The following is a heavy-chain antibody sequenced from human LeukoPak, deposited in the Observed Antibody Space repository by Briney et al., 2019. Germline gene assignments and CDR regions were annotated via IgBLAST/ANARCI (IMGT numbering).Heavy chain of an antibody. D-gene: IGHD5-12*01. J-gene: IGHJ6*02. CDR3: ARERPSGYRNYYYYYGMDV. CDR1: GGTFSSYA. Sequence: SVKVSCKASGGTFSSYAISWVRQAPGQGLEWMGRIIPILGIANYAQKFQGRVTITADKSTSTAYMELSSLRSEGTAVYYCARERPSGYRNYYYYYGMDVWGQGTTVTVSS. CDR2: IIPILGIA. V-gene: IGHV1-69*04.